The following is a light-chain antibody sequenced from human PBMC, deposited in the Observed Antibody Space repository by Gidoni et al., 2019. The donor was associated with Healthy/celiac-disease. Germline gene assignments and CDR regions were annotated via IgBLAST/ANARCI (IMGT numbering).Light chain of an antibody. J-gene: IGKJ3*01. CDR1: QSVSSN. CDR3: QQYNNWPLT. CDR2: GAS. V-gene: IGKV3-15*01. Sequence: IVLTQSPATLSVSPGERATLSCRASQSVSSNLAWYQQKPGQAPRLLIYGASTRATGIPARFSGSGSGTDFTLTISSLKSEDFAVYYCQQYNNWPLTFGPGTKVEIK.